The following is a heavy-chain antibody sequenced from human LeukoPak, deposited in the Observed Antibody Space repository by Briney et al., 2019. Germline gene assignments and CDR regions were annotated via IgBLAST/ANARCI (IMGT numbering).Heavy chain of an antibody. Sequence: SETLSLTCTVSGGSISSSSYYWAGSASPQGRGWSGLGVKSRVTISVDTSKNEFSLKLSSVTAADTAVYYCAREVIGATPVDYWGQGTLVTVSS. V-gene: IGHV4-39*07. CDR3: AREVIGATPVDY. J-gene: IGHJ4*02. D-gene: IGHD2-15*01. CDR1: GGSISSSSYY.